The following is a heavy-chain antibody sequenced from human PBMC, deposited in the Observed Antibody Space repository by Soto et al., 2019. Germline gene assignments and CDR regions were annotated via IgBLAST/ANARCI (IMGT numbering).Heavy chain of an antibody. V-gene: IGHV4-34*01. J-gene: IGHJ5*02. CDR1: AGSISGYY. Sequence: SETLSLTCTVSAGSISGYYWNWIRQPPGKGLEWIGEIDHSGYTNYNPSLKSRVTISVDTSKNQFSLRLTSVTAADTAVYYCARVRDWFDPWGQGTLVTVSS. D-gene: IGHD3-3*01. CDR2: IDHSGYT. CDR3: ARVRDWFDP.